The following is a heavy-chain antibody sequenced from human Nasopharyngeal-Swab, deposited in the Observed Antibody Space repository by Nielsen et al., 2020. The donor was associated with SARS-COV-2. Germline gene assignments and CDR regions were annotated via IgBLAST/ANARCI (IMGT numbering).Heavy chain of an antibody. V-gene: IGHV3-15*01. J-gene: IGHJ6*02. CDR2: IKSKTDGGTT. Sequence: WIRQPPGKGLEWVGRIKSKTDGGTTDYAAPVKGRFTISRDDSKNTLYLQMNSLKTEGTAVYYCTTDFTITISYHYYGMDVWGQGTTVTVSS. D-gene: IGHD4-11*01. CDR3: TTDFTITISYHYYGMDV.